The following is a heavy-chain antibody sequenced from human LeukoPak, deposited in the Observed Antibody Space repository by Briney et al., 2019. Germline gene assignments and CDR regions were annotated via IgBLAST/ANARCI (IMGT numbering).Heavy chain of an antibody. D-gene: IGHD6-6*01. V-gene: IGHV3-21*01. CDR2: ISSSSSYI. CDR3: AREDSSSSVGDY. CDR1: GFTFSSYS. Sequence: GGSLRLSCAASGFTFSSYSMNWVRQAPGKGLEWVSSISSSSSYIYYADSVKGRFTISRDNAKNSLYLQMNSLRAEDTAVYYCAREDSSSSVGDYWGQGTLVTVSS. J-gene: IGHJ4*02.